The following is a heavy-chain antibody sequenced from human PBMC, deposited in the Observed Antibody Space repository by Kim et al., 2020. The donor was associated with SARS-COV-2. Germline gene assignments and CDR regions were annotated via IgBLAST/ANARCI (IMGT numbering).Heavy chain of an antibody. CDR1: GFTFTGYA. V-gene: IGHV3-23*01. CDR2: IDGSDGTT. CDR3: MKGGWGSIWDH. J-gene: IGHJ4*02. Sequence: GGSLRLSCTTSGFTFTGYAMSWVRQAPGKGLEWVLSIDGSDGTTYYVDSVKGRFTISRDNSKNTLYLQMSTLRADDTAVYYCMKGGWGSIWDHWGQGTLVTVSS. D-gene: IGHD2-21*01.